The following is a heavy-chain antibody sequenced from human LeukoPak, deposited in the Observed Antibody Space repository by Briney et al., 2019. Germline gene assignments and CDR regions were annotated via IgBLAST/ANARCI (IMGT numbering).Heavy chain of an antibody. D-gene: IGHD3-3*01. Sequence: GGSLRLSCAASGFTFSSYWMHWVRQAPGKGLVWVSRINTDGGSTSYADSVKGRFTISRDNAKNTLYLQMNSLRVDDTAVYYCARGHRAWSYWGQGTLVTVSS. CDR2: INTDGGST. CDR1: GFTFSSYW. J-gene: IGHJ4*02. CDR3: ARGHRAWSY. V-gene: IGHV3-74*01.